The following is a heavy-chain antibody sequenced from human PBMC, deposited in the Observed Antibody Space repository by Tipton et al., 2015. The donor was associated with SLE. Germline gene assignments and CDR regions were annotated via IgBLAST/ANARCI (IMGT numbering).Heavy chain of an antibody. V-gene: IGHV3-53*01. D-gene: IGHD1-26*01. J-gene: IGHJ4*02. Sequence: VQLVQSGAEVKKPGESLKISCKGSGYSFTSYWIAWVRQMPGKGLEWVSVTYRGGTTYYVDSVRGRFTVSRDDSKNTLSLQMDSLTAEDTAVYYCARDRVVGAEGGGYCLDYWGQGTLVTVSS. CDR2: TYRGGTT. CDR3: ARDRVVGAEGGGYCLDY. CDR1: GYSFTSYW.